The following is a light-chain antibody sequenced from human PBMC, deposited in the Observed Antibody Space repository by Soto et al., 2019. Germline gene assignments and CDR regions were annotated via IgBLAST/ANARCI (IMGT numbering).Light chain of an antibody. J-gene: IGLJ2*01. CDR2: ELS. Sequence: QSALTQPPSASGSSGQSVTVYCTGTRSDIGGYNYVSWYQQHPGKAPKLMIYELSKRPSGVPDRFSGSKSGNTASLTVSGLQAEDEADYYCSSHAGSNPYVVFGGGTKLTVL. V-gene: IGLV2-8*01. CDR3: SSHAGSNPYVV. CDR1: RSDIGGYNY.